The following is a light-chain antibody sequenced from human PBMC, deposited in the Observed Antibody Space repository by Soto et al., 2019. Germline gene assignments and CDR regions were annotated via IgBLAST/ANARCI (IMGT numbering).Light chain of an antibody. Sequence: ETLMTQSPATLSVSPGERATLSCGASQSVNSNLAWYQQKLGQAPRVVIYGASTRAAGIPARFSGSGYGTEFILTISSLQSEDFAFYYCQHYNTWPWTFGQGTKVDIK. J-gene: IGKJ1*01. CDR3: QHYNTWPWT. CDR2: GAS. CDR1: QSVNSN. V-gene: IGKV3-15*01.